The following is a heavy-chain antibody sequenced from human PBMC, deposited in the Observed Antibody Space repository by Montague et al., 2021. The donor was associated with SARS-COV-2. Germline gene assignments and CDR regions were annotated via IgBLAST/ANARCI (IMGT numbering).Heavy chain of an antibody. D-gene: IGHD2-21*01. Sequence: SETLSLTCTVSFGSISTYYWSWIRQPPGKGLEWIGFIFYNGSTKXNPSLKRRVSISLDTSKNQFSLKLSSVTAADTAVYYCARQDAWAYCGDECYRGWFACWSQGTLVTVSS. CDR1: FGSISTYY. CDR2: IFYNGST. CDR3: ARQDAWAYCGDECYRGWFAC. V-gene: IGHV4-59*01. J-gene: IGHJ5*01.